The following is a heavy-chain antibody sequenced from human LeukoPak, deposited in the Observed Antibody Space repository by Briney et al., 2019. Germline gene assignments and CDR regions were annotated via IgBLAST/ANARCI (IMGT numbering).Heavy chain of an antibody. V-gene: IGHV1-2*04. J-gene: IGHJ6*02. Sequence: ASVNVSCKASGGTFSSYAISWVRQAPGQGLEWMGRINPNSGGTNYAQKFQGWVTMTRDTSISTAYMELSRLRSDDTAVYYCARDPRFGELSYYYYGMDVWGQGTTVTVSS. CDR1: GGTFSSYA. CDR2: INPNSGGT. CDR3: ARDPRFGELSYYYYGMDV. D-gene: IGHD3-10*01.